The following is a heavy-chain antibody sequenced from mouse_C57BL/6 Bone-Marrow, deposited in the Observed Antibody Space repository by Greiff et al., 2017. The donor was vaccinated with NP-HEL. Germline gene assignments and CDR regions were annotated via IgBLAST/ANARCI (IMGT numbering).Heavy chain of an antibody. CDR1: GFNIKDDY. CDR2: IDPENGDT. V-gene: IGHV14-4*01. D-gene: IGHD1-1*01. Sequence: EVKVVESGAELVRPGASVKLSCTVSGFNIKDDYMHWVKQRPEQGLEWIGWIDPENGDTESASKFQGKATITADTSSNTAYLQLSSLTSEDTAVYYCTTGGSSPYAMDYWGQGTSVTVSS. J-gene: IGHJ4*01. CDR3: TTGGSSPYAMDY.